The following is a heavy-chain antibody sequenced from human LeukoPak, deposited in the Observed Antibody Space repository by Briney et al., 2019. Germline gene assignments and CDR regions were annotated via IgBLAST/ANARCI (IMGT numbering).Heavy chain of an antibody. J-gene: IGHJ4*02. CDR2: IHIDGSST. D-gene: IGHD6-19*01. Sequence: AGGSLRLSCAVSGFTFSSYGMHWVRQAPGKGLVWVSRIHIDGSSTTYADSVKGRFTISRDNAKNTLYLQMSSLRAEDTAVYYCARYGGYSGWTAFDYWGQGTLVTVSS. CDR1: GFTFSSYG. CDR3: ARYGGYSGWTAFDY. V-gene: IGHV3-74*01.